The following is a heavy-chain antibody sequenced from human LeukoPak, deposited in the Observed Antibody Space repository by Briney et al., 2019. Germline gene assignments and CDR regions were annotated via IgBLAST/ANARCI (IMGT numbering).Heavy chain of an antibody. CDR2: ISTSGST. CDR3: ARYLARMFDP. Sequence: NPSETLSLTCSVSGGSICSYWWSWIRQPPGKGLEWIGYISTSGSTDYNPSLKSRVTISVDTSKNHFSLKLSSVTAADTAVYYCARYLARMFDPWGQGTLVTVSS. J-gene: IGHJ5*02. CDR1: GGSICSYW. V-gene: IGHV4-4*09.